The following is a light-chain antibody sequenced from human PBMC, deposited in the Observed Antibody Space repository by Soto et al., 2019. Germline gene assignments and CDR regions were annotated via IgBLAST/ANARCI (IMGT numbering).Light chain of an antibody. CDR3: QQRSNWPT. Sequence: EIVLTQSPATLSLSPGERATLSCRASQSVSSYLAWYQQKPGQAPSLLIYDASNRATAIPARFSGSGSGTDFTLTISSLEPEDFAVYYCQQRSNWPTFGQGTKVEIK. CDR1: QSVSSY. J-gene: IGKJ1*01. V-gene: IGKV3-11*01. CDR2: DAS.